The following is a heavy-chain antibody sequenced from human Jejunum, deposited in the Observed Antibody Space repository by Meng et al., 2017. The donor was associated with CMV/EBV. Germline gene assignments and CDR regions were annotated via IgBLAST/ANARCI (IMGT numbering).Heavy chain of an antibody. CDR2: ISGSGGTT. V-gene: IGHV3-23*01. D-gene: IGHD6-13*01. CDR3: AKDASLPGAGAEFDF. Sequence: FTFSIYAMSWVRQAPGKGLEWVSVISGSGGTTHYADSVKGRFTISRDNSKNTLYLQMNSLRPEDTAVYYCAKDASLPGAGAEFDFWGQGTRVTVSS. J-gene: IGHJ4*02. CDR1: FTFSIYA.